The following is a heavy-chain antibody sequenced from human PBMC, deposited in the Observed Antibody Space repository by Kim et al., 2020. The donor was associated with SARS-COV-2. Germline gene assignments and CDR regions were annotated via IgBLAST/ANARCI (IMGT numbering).Heavy chain of an antibody. Sequence: QGRVTITADKSTSTAYMELSSLRSEDTAVYYCANIVVVVAATHGADAFDIWGQGTMVTVSS. CDR3: ANIVVVVAATHGADAFDI. D-gene: IGHD2-15*01. J-gene: IGHJ3*02. V-gene: IGHV1-69*02.